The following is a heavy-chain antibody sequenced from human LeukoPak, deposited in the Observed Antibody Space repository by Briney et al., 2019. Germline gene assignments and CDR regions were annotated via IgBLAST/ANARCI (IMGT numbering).Heavy chain of an antibody. J-gene: IGHJ5*02. CDR2: FDPEDGET. Sequence: ASVKVSCKVSGYTLNELSMQLVRQAPGKGLVWMGGFDPEDGETIYAQKFQGRVTMTEDTSTDTAYMELSSLRSENTAVYYCATSCRNHGSGRGYNWSDGWSQG. CDR3: ATSCRNHGSGRGYNWSDG. V-gene: IGHV1-24*01. D-gene: IGHD3-10*01. CDR1: GYTLNELS.